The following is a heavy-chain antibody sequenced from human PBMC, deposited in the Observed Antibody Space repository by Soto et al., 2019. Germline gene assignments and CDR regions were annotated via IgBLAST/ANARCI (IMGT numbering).Heavy chain of an antibody. Sequence: PGGSLRLSCSASGFTFSSYAMHLVRQAPGKGLEYVSAISSNGGSTYYAHSVKGRFTISRDNSKNTLYLQMSSLRAQDTAVYYCVKDHESSSPANWFDPWGQGTLVTVSS. CDR3: VKDHESSSPANWFDP. V-gene: IGHV3-64D*06. D-gene: IGHD6-6*01. CDR1: GFTFSSYA. CDR2: ISSNGGST. J-gene: IGHJ5*02.